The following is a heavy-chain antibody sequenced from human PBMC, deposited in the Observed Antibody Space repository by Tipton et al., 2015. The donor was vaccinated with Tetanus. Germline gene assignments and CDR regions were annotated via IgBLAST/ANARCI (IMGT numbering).Heavy chain of an antibody. D-gene: IGHD2-15*01. J-gene: IGHJ4*02. Sequence: TLSLTCTVSGDSISRGGYFWNWIRPRPGKGPGWIGYALHTGSTYYKPSLKSRVTMSVDRSMTQFSQNLNSVTAADTAVYYCARGHLRGIVVAVFDYWGQGTLVSVSS. CDR1: GDSISRGGYF. CDR2: ALHTGST. V-gene: IGHV4-30-2*01. CDR3: ARGHLRGIVVAVFDY.